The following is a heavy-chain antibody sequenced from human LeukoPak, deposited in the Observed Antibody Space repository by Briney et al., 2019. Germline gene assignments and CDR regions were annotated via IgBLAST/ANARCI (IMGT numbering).Heavy chain of an antibody. CDR2: INAGNGNT. V-gene: IGHV1-3*01. Sequence: ASVKVSCKAAGYAFTSYAMHWVRQAPGQRLEWMGWINAGNGNTKYSQKFQGRVTITRDTSASTAYMELSSLRSEDTAVYYCARTTVTTGAHAFDIWGQGTMVTVSS. D-gene: IGHD4-17*01. J-gene: IGHJ3*02. CDR1: GYAFTSYA. CDR3: ARTTVTTGAHAFDI.